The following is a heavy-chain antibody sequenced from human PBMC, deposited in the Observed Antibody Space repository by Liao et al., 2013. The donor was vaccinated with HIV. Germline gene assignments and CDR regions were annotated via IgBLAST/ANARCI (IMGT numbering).Heavy chain of an antibody. CDR1: GGSFSGYY. J-gene: IGHJ4*02. D-gene: IGHD3-3*01. Sequence: QVQLQQWGAGLLKPSETLSLTCAVYGGSFSGYYWSWVRQPTGKGLEWIGEVNHGGTTNYNPSLQSRVIISLDTSKNQFSLNLTSVTAADTAIYYCARGDADGHYQTFDFWGQGILVSVSS. V-gene: IGHV4-34*02. CDR2: VNHGGTT. CDR3: ARGDADGHYQTFDF.